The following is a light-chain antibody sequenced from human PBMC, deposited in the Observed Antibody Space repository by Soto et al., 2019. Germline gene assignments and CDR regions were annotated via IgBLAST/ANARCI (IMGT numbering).Light chain of an antibody. CDR1: QSLTNNY. CDR3: QQYGSSLPVT. V-gene: IGKV3-20*01. J-gene: IGKJ4*01. CDR2: AAS. Sequence: EIVLTQSPGTLSLSPGERATLSCRASQSLTNNYLAWYRQKPGQAPRLLIYAASSRATGIPDRFSGSGSETDFTLTISRLEPEDFAVYYCQQYGSSLPVTFGGGTKVDIK.